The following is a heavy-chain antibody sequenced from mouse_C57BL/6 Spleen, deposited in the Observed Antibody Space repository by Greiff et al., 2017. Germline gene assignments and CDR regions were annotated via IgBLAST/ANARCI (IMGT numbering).Heavy chain of an antibody. J-gene: IGHJ2*01. Sequence: QVQLQQSGAELVKPGASVKISCKASGYAFSSYWMNWVKQRPGKGLEWIGQIYPGDGDTNYNGKFKGKATLTADKSSSTAYMQLSSLTSEDSAVYFCARGGENRDYFDYWGQGTTLTVSS. V-gene: IGHV1-80*01. CDR1: GYAFSSYW. CDR2: IYPGDGDT. D-gene: IGHD2-14*01. CDR3: ARGGENRDYFDY.